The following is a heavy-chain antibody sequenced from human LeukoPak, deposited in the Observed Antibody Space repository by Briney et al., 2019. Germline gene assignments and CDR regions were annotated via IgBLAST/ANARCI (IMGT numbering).Heavy chain of an antibody. CDR1: GFTFSSYE. D-gene: IGHD3-9*01. Sequence: GGSLRLSCAASGFTFSSYEMNWVRQAPGKGLEWVSYISCSGSTIYYADSVKGRFTISRDNAKNSLYLQMNSLRAEDTAVYYCARDYDILTGYSSYYYYGMDVWGKGTTVTVSS. J-gene: IGHJ6*04. CDR3: ARDYDILTGYSSYYYYGMDV. CDR2: ISCSGSTI. V-gene: IGHV3-48*03.